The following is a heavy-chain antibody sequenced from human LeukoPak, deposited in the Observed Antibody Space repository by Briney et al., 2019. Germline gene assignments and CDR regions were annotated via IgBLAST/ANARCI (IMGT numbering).Heavy chain of an antibody. CDR2: MNPNSGNT. CDR3: ARAGEYYDFWSGPRGGWFDP. J-gene: IGHJ5*02. Sequence: ASVKVSCKASGYTFTSYDINWVRQATGQGLEWMGWMNPNSGNTGYAQKFQGRVTITRNTSISTAYMGLSSLRSEDTAVYYCARAGEYYDFWSGPRGGWFDPWGQGTLVTVSS. CDR1: GYTFTSYD. D-gene: IGHD3-3*01. V-gene: IGHV1-8*03.